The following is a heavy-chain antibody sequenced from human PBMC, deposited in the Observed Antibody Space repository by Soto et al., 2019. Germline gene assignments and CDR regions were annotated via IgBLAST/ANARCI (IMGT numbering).Heavy chain of an antibody. CDR1: GFTFSDYY. CDR2: IISSSSYT. V-gene: IGHV3-11*05. CDR3: ARVFPVLLFGGARAWYLDL. J-gene: IGHJ2*01. Sequence: PGGSLRLSCAASGFTFSDYYMSWIRQAPGKGLEWVSYIISSSSYTNYADSVKGRFTISRDNAKNSLYLQMNSLRSEDTVVYYCARVFPVLLFGGARAWYLDLWGRGP. D-gene: IGHD3-10*01.